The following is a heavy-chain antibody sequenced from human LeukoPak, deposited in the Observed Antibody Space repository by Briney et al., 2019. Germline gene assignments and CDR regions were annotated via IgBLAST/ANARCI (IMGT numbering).Heavy chain of an antibody. CDR2: TSSSGSYM. Sequence: PGGSLRLSCEASGFTFSSYSMNWVRQAPGKGLEWVSSTSSSGSYMYYADSVEGRFTISRDNAKNSLYLQMSSLRAEDTAVYYCAGGMYCGGDCSSARYLTLFDFWGQGTLVTVSS. V-gene: IGHV3-21*01. D-gene: IGHD2-21*02. J-gene: IGHJ4*02. CDR3: AGGMYCGGDCSSARYLTLFDF. CDR1: GFTFSSYS.